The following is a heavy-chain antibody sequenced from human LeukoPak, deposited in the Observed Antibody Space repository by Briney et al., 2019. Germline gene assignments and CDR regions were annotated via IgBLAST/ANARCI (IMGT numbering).Heavy chain of an antibody. J-gene: IGHJ4*02. CDR3: ARPNRGALLDS. CDR1: GSTFANYW. CDR2: IYPGESDT. Sequence: GESLQISGQAPGSTFANYWIGGVRQLPGKGLEWMGIIYPGESDTKYSPAFRGQVTISADKSISTLYLHWSSLKASDTAIYYCARPNRGALLDSWGQGTLVTVSS. V-gene: IGHV5-51*01. D-gene: IGHD1-14*01.